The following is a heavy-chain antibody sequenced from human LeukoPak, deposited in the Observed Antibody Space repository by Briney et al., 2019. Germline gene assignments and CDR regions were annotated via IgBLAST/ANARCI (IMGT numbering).Heavy chain of an antibody. CDR2: FDPEDGET. CDR1: GYTLTELS. V-gene: IGHV1-24*01. Sequence: APVKVSCKVSGYTLTELSMHWVRQAPGKGLEWMGGFDPEDGETIYAQKFQGRVTMTEDTSTDTVYMELSSLRSEDTAVYYCVIHLVYYGSASSAYWGQGTQVTVSS. J-gene: IGHJ4*02. D-gene: IGHD3-10*01. CDR3: VIHLVYYGSASSAY.